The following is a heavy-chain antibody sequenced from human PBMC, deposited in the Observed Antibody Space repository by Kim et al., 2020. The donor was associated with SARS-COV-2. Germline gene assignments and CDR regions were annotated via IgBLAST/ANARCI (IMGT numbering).Heavy chain of an antibody. Sequence: NTGHPQKCQGRVTITRNTSLSTVYMDLSSLRSADTAVYYCARVYPELPDSWGQGTLVTVSS. CDR2: NT. D-gene: IGHD1-26*01. V-gene: IGHV1-8*01. J-gene: IGHJ4*02. CDR3: ARVYPELPDS.